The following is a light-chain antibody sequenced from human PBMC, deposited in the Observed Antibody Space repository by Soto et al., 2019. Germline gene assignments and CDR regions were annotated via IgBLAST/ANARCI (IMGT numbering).Light chain of an antibody. Sequence: QSALTQPASVSGSPGQSITISCTGTSSDVGGYNYVSWYQQHPGKAPNLMIYEVSNRPSGVSNRFSGSKSGNTASLTISGLQAEDEADYYCSSYTSSSTRVFGAGTQLTVL. J-gene: IGLJ7*01. CDR2: EVS. CDR3: SSYTSSSTRV. CDR1: SSDVGGYNY. V-gene: IGLV2-14*01.